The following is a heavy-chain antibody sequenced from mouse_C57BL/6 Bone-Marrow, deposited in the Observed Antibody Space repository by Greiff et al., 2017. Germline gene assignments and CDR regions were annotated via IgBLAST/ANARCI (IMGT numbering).Heavy chain of an antibody. CDR2: LRMKSDNYAT. V-gene: IGHV6-3*01. Sequence: EVQLVESGGGLVQPGGSMKLSCVASGFTFSNYWMNWVRQSPEKGLEWVAQLRMKSDNYATHYAVSVKGRFTISRDDSKSICYLQMNNLRAEDTGIYSCTVGDPYSMDFWGQGTSVTVSA. CDR3: TVGDPYSMDF. J-gene: IGHJ4*01. CDR1: GFTFSNYW.